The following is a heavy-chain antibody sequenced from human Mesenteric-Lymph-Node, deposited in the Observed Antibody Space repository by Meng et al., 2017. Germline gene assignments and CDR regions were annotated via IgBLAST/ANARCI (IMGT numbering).Heavy chain of an antibody. CDR1: RFTFRSYE. Sequence: GESLKISCAGSRFTFRSYEFNWVRQAPGKGLEWVSSISSSSSYIYYADSVKGRFTISRDNAKNSLYLQMNSLRAEDTAVYYCARPSIAVAANGAFDIWGQGTMVTVSS. D-gene: IGHD6-19*01. J-gene: IGHJ3*02. V-gene: IGHV3-21*01. CDR3: ARPSIAVAANGAFDI. CDR2: ISSSSSYI.